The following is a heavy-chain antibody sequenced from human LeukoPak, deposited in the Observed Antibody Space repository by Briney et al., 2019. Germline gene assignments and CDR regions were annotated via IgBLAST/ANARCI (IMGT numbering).Heavy chain of an antibody. CDR3: ARTDYGGNSGSEGY. CDR1: GFTFSSYA. Sequence: GGSLRLSCAASGFTFSSYAMSWVRQAPGKGLEWVSAISGSGGSTYYADSVKGRFTISRDNAKNSLYLQMNSLRAEDTAVYYCARTDYGGNSGSEGYWGQGTLVTVSS. D-gene: IGHD4-23*01. V-gene: IGHV3-23*01. CDR2: ISGSGGST. J-gene: IGHJ4*02.